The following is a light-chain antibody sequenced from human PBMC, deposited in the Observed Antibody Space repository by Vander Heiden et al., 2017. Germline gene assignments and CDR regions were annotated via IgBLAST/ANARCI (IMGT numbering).Light chain of an antibody. J-gene: IGKJ3*01. CDR2: DAS. V-gene: IGKV3-11*01. CDR1: QSVSSY. Sequence: EIVLTHSPATLSLSPGERATLSCRASQSVSSYLAWYQQNPGQAPRLLIYDASNSATGIPATFPASPSGTDFTLTISSLDPEDFAVYYFHQRCAWVFTFGHGTKLDIK. CDR3: HQRCAWVFT.